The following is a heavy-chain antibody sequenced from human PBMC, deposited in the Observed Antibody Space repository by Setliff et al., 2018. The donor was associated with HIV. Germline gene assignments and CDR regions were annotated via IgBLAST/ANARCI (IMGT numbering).Heavy chain of an antibody. CDR2: IYYSGKT. V-gene: IGHV4-39*01. J-gene: IGHJ2*01. CDR1: GVSTSSASYY. D-gene: IGHD1-1*01. CDR3: ARQGAVTGTRSIPWYFDL. Sequence: SETLSLTCTVSGVSTSSASYYWGWIRQPPGKGLEWIGNIYYSGKTYYNPSLKSRVTISVDTSKNHFSLRLSSVTAADTAMYYCARQGAVTGTRSIPWYFDLWGRGTLVTVSS.